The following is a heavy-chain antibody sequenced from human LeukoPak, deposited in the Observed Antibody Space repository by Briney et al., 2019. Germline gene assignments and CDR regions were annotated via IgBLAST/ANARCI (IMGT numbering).Heavy chain of an antibody. Sequence: GGSLRLSCAASGFTFSSYALSWVRQAPGKGLEWVSAISGSGGSTYYADSVKGRFTISRDNSKNTLYLQMNSLRAEDTAVYYCAKGHWNSPSFDYWGQGTLVTVSS. D-gene: IGHD1-7*01. J-gene: IGHJ4*02. CDR1: GFTFSSYA. CDR3: AKGHWNSPSFDY. V-gene: IGHV3-23*01. CDR2: ISGSGGST.